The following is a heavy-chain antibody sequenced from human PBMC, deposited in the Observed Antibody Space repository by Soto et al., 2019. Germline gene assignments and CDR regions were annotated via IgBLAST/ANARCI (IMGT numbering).Heavy chain of an antibody. J-gene: IGHJ5*02. CDR3: ARGGLTTVRGNWFDP. CDR2: INPSGGST. CDR1: GYTFTSYY. Sequence: ASVKVSCKASGYTFTSYYMHWVRQAPGQGLEWMGIINPSGGSTSYAQKFQGRVTMTRDTSTSTVYMELSSLRSEDTAVYYCARGGLTTVRGNWFDPWGQGTLVTVSS. D-gene: IGHD4-4*01. V-gene: IGHV1-46*01.